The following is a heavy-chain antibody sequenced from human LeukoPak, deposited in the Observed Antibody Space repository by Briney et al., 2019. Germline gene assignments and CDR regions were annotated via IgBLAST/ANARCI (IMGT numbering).Heavy chain of an antibody. J-gene: IGHJ4*02. CDR3: ARVSCSGTSCYWVSYYFDY. CDR2: ISAYNGNT. D-gene: IGHD2-2*01. Sequence: ASVKVSCKASGYTFTSSGISWVRQAPGQGLEWMGWISAYNGNTNYAQKLQGRVTMTTDTSTSTAYMELRSLRSDDTAVYYCARVSCSGTSCYWVSYYFDYWGQGTLVTVSS. CDR1: GYTFTSSG. V-gene: IGHV1-18*01.